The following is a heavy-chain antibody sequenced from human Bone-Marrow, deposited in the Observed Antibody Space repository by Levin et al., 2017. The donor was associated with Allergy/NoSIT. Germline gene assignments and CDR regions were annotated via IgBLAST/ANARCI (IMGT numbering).Heavy chain of an antibody. V-gene: IGHV3-30-3*01. Sequence: GESLKISCAASGFTFSSYAMHWVRQAPGKGLEWVAVISYDGSNKYYADSVKGRFTISRDNSKNTLYLQMNSLRAEDTAVYYCARDPRDDRPGNWGQGTLVTVSS. J-gene: IGHJ4*02. CDR3: ARDPRDDRPGN. CDR2: ISYDGSNK. CDR1: GFTFSSYA. D-gene: IGHD3-22*01.